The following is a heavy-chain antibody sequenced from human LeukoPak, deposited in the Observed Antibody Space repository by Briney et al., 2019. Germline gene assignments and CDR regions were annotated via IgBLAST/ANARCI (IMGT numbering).Heavy chain of an antibody. Sequence: PSETLSLTCTVSGGSISSYYWSWIRQPPGKGLEWIGSIYYSGSTYYNPSLKSRVTISVDTSKNQFSLKLSSVTAADTAVYYCARLTYYYGSGSLNWFDPWGQGTLVTVSS. CDR2: IYYSGST. CDR3: ARLTYYYGSGSLNWFDP. J-gene: IGHJ5*02. D-gene: IGHD3-10*01. CDR1: GGSISSYY. V-gene: IGHV4-59*05.